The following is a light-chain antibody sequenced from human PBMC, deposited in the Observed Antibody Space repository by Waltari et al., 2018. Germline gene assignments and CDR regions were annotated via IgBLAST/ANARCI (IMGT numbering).Light chain of an antibody. V-gene: IGKV2-28*01. CDR1: QSLLHRNGYNY. Sequence: DIVMTQSPLSLPVTPGEPASISCRSSQSLLHRNGYNYLDWYLQKPGQSPQLLIYLGSNRASGVPDRFIGSGSGTDFTLKISRVEAEDVGVYYCMQALQSPRTFGQGTKVEIK. CDR3: MQALQSPRT. J-gene: IGKJ1*01. CDR2: LGS.